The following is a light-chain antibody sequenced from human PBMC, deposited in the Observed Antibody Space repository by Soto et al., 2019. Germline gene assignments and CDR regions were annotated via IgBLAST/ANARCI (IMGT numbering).Light chain of an antibody. J-gene: IGKJ5*01. Sequence: DIQLTQSPSFLSASVGDRVTITCRASQGIRSYLAWYQQKPGKAPKLLIYAASTLQSGVPSRFSGSGSGTEFTLTTSSLQPEDFATYYCQQLNSYPITFGQGTRLESK. CDR3: QQLNSYPIT. V-gene: IGKV1-9*01. CDR2: AAS. CDR1: QGIRSY.